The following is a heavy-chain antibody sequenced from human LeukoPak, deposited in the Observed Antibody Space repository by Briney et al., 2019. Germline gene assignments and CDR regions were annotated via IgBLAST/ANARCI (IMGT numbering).Heavy chain of an antibody. V-gene: IGHV2-70*11. CDR3: ARTLQYYDSGKNLYDY. Sequence: SGPALVKPTQTLTLTCTFSGFSLSTSGMCVGWIRQPPGKALEWLARIDWDDDKYYSTSLKTRLTISKDTSKNQVVLTMTNMDPVDTATYYCARTLQYYDSGKNLYDYWGQGTLVTVSS. J-gene: IGHJ4*02. CDR1: GFSLSTSGMC. CDR2: IDWDDDK. D-gene: IGHD3-10*01.